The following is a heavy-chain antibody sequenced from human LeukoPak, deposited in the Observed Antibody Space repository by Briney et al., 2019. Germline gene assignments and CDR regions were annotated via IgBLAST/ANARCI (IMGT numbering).Heavy chain of an antibody. D-gene: IGHD5-24*01. Sequence: SQTLSLTCAISGDSVSSNSAAWNWIRQSPSRGLEWLGRTYYRSMWYNDYAVSVKSRITINPDTSKNQFSLQLNSVTPEDTAVYYCAREEMVRGTAPDKYFDLWGRGTLVTVSS. V-gene: IGHV6-1*01. J-gene: IGHJ2*01. CDR2: TYYRSMWYN. CDR1: GDSVSSNSAA. CDR3: AREEMVRGTAPDKYFDL.